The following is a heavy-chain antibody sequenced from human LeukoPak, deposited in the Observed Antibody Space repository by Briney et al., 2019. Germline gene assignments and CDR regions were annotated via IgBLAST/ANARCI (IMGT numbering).Heavy chain of an antibody. CDR2: AGWAGGTT. V-gene: IGHV3-43*01. CDR3: AKELDTMFFDY. D-gene: IGHD3-10*02. Sequence: GGSLRLSCATSGFNFDRYTIHWVRRAPGKGLGWVSLAGWAGGTTFYSDSVRGRFTISRDSGRKSVYLQMNSLTTDDTAFYFCAKELDTMFFDYWGQGALVTVSS. J-gene: IGHJ4*02. CDR1: GFNFDRYT.